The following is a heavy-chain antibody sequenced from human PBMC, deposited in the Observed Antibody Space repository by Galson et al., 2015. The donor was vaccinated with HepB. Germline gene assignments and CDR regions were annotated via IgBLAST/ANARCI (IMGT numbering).Heavy chain of an antibody. CDR1: GGTFSSYA. Sequence: SVKVSCKASGGTFSSYAISWVRQAPGRGLEWMGRITPILGIANYAQKFQGRVTITADKSTSTAYMELSSLRSEDTAVYYCARGATEYFDLWGRGTLVTVSS. J-gene: IGHJ2*01. CDR3: ARGATEYFDL. CDR2: ITPILGIA. V-gene: IGHV1-69*04.